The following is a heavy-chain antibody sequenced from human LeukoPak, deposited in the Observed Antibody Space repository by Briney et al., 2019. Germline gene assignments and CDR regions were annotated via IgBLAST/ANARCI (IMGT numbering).Heavy chain of an antibody. J-gene: IGHJ6*02. D-gene: IGHD1-26*01. CDR1: GGSISSYY. Sequence: SETLSLTCTVSGGSISSYYWSWIRQPPGKGLEWIGYIYYSGSTNYNPSLKSRVTISVDTSKSQFSLKLSSVTAADTAVYYCARANSGSNYYYYGMDVWGQGTTVTVSS. CDR2: IYYSGST. CDR3: ARANSGSNYYYYGMDV. V-gene: IGHV4-59*01.